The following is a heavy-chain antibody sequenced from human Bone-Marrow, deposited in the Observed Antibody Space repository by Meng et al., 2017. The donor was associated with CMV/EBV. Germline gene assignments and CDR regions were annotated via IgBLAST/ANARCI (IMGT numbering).Heavy chain of an antibody. J-gene: IGHJ4*02. Sequence: SETLSLTCTVSGGSISSYYWSWIRQPPGKGLEWIGYIYYSGSTNYNPSLKSRVTISVDTSKNQFSLKLSSVTAADMAVYYCARDGPRGFDYWGQGTLVTVSS. D-gene: IGHD1-26*01. CDR1: GGSISSYY. CDR2: IYYSGST. CDR3: ARDGPRGFDY. V-gene: IGHV4-59*01.